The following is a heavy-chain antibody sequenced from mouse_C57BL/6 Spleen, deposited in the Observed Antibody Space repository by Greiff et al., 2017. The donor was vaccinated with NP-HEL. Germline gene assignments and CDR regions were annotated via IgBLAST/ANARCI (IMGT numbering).Heavy chain of an antibody. CDR3: ARPGIYYGNPWFAY. V-gene: IGHV5-17*01. CDR1: GFTFSDYG. D-gene: IGHD2-1*01. CDR2: ISSGSSTI. Sequence: EVQLVESGGGLVKPGGSLKLSCAASGFTFSDYGMHWVRQAPEKGLEWVAYISSGSSTIYYADTVKGRFTISRDNAKNTLFLQMTSLRSEDTAMYYCARPGIYYGNPWFAYWGQGTLVTVSA. J-gene: IGHJ3*01.